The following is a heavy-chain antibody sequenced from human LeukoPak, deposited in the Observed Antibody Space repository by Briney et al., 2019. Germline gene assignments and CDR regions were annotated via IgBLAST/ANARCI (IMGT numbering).Heavy chain of an antibody. CDR1: GFTFNTYA. V-gene: IGHV3-23*01. J-gene: IGHJ3*02. D-gene: IGHD1-26*01. CDR3: AKDDRPGTGPYTGSFYCAFDI. Sequence: GGSLRLFCAASGFTFNTYAMNWVRQAPGKGLVWVSSIIGSGENTYYADSVKGRFTISRDNSKNTLFLQMNSLRVEDTAVYYCAKDDRPGTGPYTGSFYCAFDIWGQGTMVTVSS. CDR2: IIGSGENT.